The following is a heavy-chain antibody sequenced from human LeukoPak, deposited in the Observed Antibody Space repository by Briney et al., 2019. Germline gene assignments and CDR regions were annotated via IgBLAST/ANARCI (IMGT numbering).Heavy chain of an antibody. Sequence: GESLKISCKGSGYSFTSYWIGWVRQMPGKGLEWMGIIYPGDSDTRYSPSFQGQVTISADKSISTAYLQWSSLKASDTAMYYCARHSSSYYDFWSGYYTGMSGDGFATWGQGTMVTVSS. J-gene: IGHJ3*02. CDR3: ARHSSSYYDFWSGYYTGMSGDGFAT. V-gene: IGHV5-51*01. D-gene: IGHD3-3*01. CDR1: GYSFTSYW. CDR2: IYPGDSDT.